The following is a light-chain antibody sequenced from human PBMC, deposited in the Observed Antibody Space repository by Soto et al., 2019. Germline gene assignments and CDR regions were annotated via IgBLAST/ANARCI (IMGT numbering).Light chain of an antibody. CDR2: AAS. J-gene: IGKJ2*01. CDR3: QQYNIWPYT. CDR1: QSVSNY. Sequence: EIALTQSPGTLSLSPGERATLSCRASQSVSNYLAWYQQKPGQAPRLLIYAASNRATGIPARFSGSGSGTEFTLTISSLQSEDFAVYFCQQYNIWPYTFGQGTKVDIK. V-gene: IGKV3D-15*01.